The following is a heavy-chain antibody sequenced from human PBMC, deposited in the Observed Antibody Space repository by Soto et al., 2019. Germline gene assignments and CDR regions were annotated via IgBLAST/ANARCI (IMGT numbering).Heavy chain of an antibody. V-gene: IGHV4-59*08. D-gene: IGHD5-12*01. CDR3: ASTYRGYSGYDAYYYYYMDV. CDR2: IYYSGST. J-gene: IGHJ6*03. CDR1: GGSISSYY. Sequence: SETLSLTCTVSGGSISSYYWSWIRQPPGKGLEWIGYIYYSGSTNYNPSLKSRVTISVDTSKNQFPLKLSSVTAADTAVYYCASTYRGYSGYDAYYYYYMDVWGKGTTVTVSS.